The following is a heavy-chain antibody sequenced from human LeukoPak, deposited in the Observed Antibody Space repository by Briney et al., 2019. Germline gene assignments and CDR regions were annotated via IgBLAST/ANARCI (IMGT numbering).Heavy chain of an antibody. CDR1: GYTFTSYA. V-gene: IGHV7-4-1*02. Sequence: ASVKVSCKASGYTFTSYAMNWVRQAPGQGLEWMGWINTNTGNPTYAQGFTGRFVFSLDTSVSTAYLQISSLRAEDTAVYYCAREGGYSSPADYYYYGMDVWGQGTTVTVSS. CDR3: AREGGYSSPADYYYYGMDV. D-gene: IGHD6-19*01. CDR2: INTNTGNP. J-gene: IGHJ6*02.